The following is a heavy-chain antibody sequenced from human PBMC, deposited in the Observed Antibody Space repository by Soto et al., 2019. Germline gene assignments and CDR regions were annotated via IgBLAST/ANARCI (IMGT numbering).Heavy chain of an antibody. Sequence: GGSLRLSCAASGFIFSSYGMNWARQAPGKGLEWVAVMSFDGSIKYYADSVKVRFTISRDNSKNTLYLQMNSLRAEDTAVYYCATIAVPPAFDIWGQGTMVTVSS. J-gene: IGHJ3*02. CDR1: GFIFSSYG. CDR2: MSFDGSIK. V-gene: IGHV3-30*03. D-gene: IGHD6-19*01. CDR3: ATIAVPPAFDI.